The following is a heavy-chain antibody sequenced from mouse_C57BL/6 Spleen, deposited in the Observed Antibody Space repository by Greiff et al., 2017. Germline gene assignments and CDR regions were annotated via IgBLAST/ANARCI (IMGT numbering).Heavy chain of an antibody. CDR2: INPGSGGT. Sequence: VQLQQSGAELVRPGTSVKVSCKASGYAFTNYLIEWVKQRPGQGLEWIGVINPGSGGTNYNEKFKGKATLTADKSSSTAYMQLSSLTSEDSAVXFCARGITTVVEGDYFDYWGQGTTLTVSS. D-gene: IGHD1-1*01. CDR1: GYAFTNYL. CDR3: ARGITTVVEGDYFDY. V-gene: IGHV1-54*01. J-gene: IGHJ2*01.